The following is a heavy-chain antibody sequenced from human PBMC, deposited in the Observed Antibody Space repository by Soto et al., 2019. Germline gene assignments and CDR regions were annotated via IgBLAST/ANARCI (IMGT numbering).Heavy chain of an antibody. D-gene: IGHD5-12*01. CDR3: ARHGYSGYEGLYDY. CDR2: IYYSGAT. CDR1: GGSISSSSYY. V-gene: IGHV4-39*01. Sequence: SETLSPTCTVSGGSISSSSYYWGWIRQPPGKGLEWIGSIYYSGATHYNPSLKSRLTISVDSSKNHFSLKLSSVTAADTAVYYCARHGYSGYEGLYDYWGQGTLVTVSS. J-gene: IGHJ4*02.